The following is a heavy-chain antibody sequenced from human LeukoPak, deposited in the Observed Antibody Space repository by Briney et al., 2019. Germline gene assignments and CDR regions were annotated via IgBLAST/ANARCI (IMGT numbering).Heavy chain of an antibody. CDR2: VYYSGTT. CDR3: ARSYDSRGYYYYGMDV. D-gene: IGHD3-22*01. CDR1: GGSISSYY. Sequence: SSETLSLTCTVSGGSISSYYGAWIRQPPGKGLEWIGFVYYSGTTGYNPSLKSRVTISVDTSKNQFSLQLSSVTAADTAVYYCARSYDSRGYYYYGMDVWGQGTTVTVSS. J-gene: IGHJ6*02. V-gene: IGHV4-59*12.